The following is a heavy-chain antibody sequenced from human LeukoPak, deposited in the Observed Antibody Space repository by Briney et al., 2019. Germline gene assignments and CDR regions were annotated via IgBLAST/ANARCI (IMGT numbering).Heavy chain of an antibody. CDR1: GGSISSSSYY. Sequence: SETLSLTCTVSGGSISSSSYYWGWIRQPPGKGLEWIGSIYYSGSTYYNPSLKSRVTISVDTSKNQFSLKLSSVTAPDTAVYYCARDIGERGSLGPFDYWGQGTLVTVSS. CDR2: IYYSGST. J-gene: IGHJ4*02. V-gene: IGHV4-39*07. CDR3: ARDIGERGSLGPFDY. D-gene: IGHD3-10*01.